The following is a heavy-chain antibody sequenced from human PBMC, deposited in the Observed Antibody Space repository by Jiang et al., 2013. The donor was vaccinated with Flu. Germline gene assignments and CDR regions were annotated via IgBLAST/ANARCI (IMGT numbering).Heavy chain of an antibody. D-gene: IGHD6-19*01. CDR2: IYPGDSDT. J-gene: IGHJ4*02. CDR3: ARGHSGSSGWLDYFDY. V-gene: IGHV5-51*01. CDR1: SFTSYW. Sequence: SFTSYWIGWVRQMPGKGLEWMGIIYPGDSDTRYSPSFQGQVTISADKSISTAYLQWSSLKASDTAMYYCARGHSGSSGWLDYFDYWGQGTLVTVSS.